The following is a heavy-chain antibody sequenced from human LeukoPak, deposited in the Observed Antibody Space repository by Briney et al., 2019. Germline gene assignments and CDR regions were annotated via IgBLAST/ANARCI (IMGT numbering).Heavy chain of an antibody. V-gene: IGHV3-33*01. J-gene: IGHJ6*02. D-gene: IGHD3-10*01. CDR3: ARDATLVRGVVTLSGGMDV. CDR1: GFSFNSYN. CDR2: IWYDGTKK. Sequence: GGSLRLSCAASGFSFNSYNIHWVRQIPGEGLEWVSLIWYDGTKKYYADSVKARFTISRDNSNNMVYLQMNRLRAEDTAVYYCARDATLVRGVVTLSGGMDVWGQGTTVTVSS.